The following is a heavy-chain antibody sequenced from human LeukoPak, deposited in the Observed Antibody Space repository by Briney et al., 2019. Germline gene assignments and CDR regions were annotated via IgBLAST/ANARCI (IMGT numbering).Heavy chain of an antibody. J-gene: IGHJ4*02. CDR2: LHNTGRS. V-gene: IGHV4-59*01. Sequence: SETLSLTCTVCRDSINDYYWSWIRQAPGQRLEWIGYLHNTGRSGYNPSLEGRATMSLDRSGNQLSLKLSSVTTADTAVYYCARTAVVSDIDSWGQGTLVTVSS. CDR3: ARTAVVSDIDS. CDR1: RDSINDYY. D-gene: IGHD2/OR15-2a*01.